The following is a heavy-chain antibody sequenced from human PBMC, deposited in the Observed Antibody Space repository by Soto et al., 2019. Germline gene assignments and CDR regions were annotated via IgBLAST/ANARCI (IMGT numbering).Heavy chain of an antibody. CDR3: ASQGVVLIPAARHYYYYGMDV. CDR1: GGTFSSYA. J-gene: IGHJ6*02. D-gene: IGHD2-2*01. CDR2: IIPGFGTS. Sequence: QVQLVQSGAEVKKPGSSVKVSCKASGGTFSSYAISWVRQAPGQGLEWMGGIIPGFGTSNYAQKFQGRVTIPADESTSTAYMELSSLGSEDTAVYYCASQGVVLIPAARHYYYYGMDVWGQGTTVTVSS. V-gene: IGHV1-69*12.